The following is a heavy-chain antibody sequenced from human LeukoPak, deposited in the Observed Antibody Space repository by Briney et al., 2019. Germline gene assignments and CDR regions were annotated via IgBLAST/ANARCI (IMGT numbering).Heavy chain of an antibody. Sequence: GGSLRLSCAASGFTFSSYSMNWVRQAPGKGLEWVSSISSSSSYIYYADSVKGRFTISRDNSKNTLDLQMNSLRAEDTAVYYCAKASRAYYYGSGTYYDHWGQGTLVTVSS. J-gene: IGHJ4*02. CDR1: GFTFSSYS. D-gene: IGHD3-10*01. CDR2: ISSSSSYI. V-gene: IGHV3-21*01. CDR3: AKASRAYYYGSGTYYDH.